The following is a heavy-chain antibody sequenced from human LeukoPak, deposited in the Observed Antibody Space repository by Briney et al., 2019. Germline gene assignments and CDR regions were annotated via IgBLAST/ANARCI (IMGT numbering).Heavy chain of an antibody. J-gene: IGHJ4*02. CDR3: AHGNILTGLGIDY. Sequence: SETLSLTCTVSGGSISSGDYYWSWSRQPPGKGLEWIGYFYYSGSTYYNPSLKSRVTISVDTSKNQFSLKLSSVTAADTAVYYCAHGNILTGLGIDYWGQGTLVTVSS. D-gene: IGHD3-9*01. CDR1: GGSISSGDYY. V-gene: IGHV4-30-4*01. CDR2: FYYSGST.